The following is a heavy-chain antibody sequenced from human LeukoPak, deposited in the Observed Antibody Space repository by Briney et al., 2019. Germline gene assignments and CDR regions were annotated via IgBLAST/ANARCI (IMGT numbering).Heavy chain of an antibody. Sequence: KPGGSLRLSCAASGFTFSDYYMSWIRQAPGKGLEWVSYISSSGSTIYYADSVKGRFTISRDNAKNSLYLQMNSLRAEDTAVYYCARPVMYNWNDDAFDIWGQGTMVTVSS. D-gene: IGHD1-20*01. V-gene: IGHV3-11*01. CDR1: GFTFSDYY. CDR3: ARPVMYNWNDDAFDI. CDR2: ISSSGSTI. J-gene: IGHJ3*02.